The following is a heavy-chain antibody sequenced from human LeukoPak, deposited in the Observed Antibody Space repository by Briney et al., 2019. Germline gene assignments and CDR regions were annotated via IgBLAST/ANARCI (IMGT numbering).Heavy chain of an antibody. CDR3: ATAGYGPHDY. CDR2: INPSGGST. CDR1: GYTFTSYY. J-gene: IGHJ4*02. Sequence: ASVKVSCKASGYTFTSYYMHWVRQAPGQGLEWMGIINPSGGSTSYAQKFQGRVTMTEDTSTDTAYMEPSSLRSEDTAVYYCATAGYGPHDYWGQGTLVTVSS. V-gene: IGHV1-46*01. D-gene: IGHD3-16*01.